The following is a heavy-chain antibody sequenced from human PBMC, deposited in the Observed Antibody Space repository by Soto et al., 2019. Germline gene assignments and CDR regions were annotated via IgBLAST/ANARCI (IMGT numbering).Heavy chain of an antibody. CDR3: ARYYYDFWSGYYLFDP. CDR2: MNPNSGNT. CDR1: GYTFTSYD. Sequence: ASVKVSCKASGYTFTSYDINWVRQATGQGLEWMGWMNPNSGNTGYAQKFQGRVTMTRNTSISTAYMELSSLRSEDTAVYYCARYYYDFWSGYYLFDPWGQGTLVTVSS. D-gene: IGHD3-3*01. J-gene: IGHJ5*02. V-gene: IGHV1-8*01.